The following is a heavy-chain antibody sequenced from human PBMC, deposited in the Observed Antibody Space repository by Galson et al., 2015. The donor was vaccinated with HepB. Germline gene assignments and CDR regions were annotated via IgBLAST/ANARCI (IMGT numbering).Heavy chain of an antibody. V-gene: IGHV3-7*03. D-gene: IGHD1-26*01. J-gene: IGHJ2*01. CDR3: ARNTDSGSYYAKYFDL. CDR1: GFTFSSYW. CDR2: IKQDGSQR. Sequence: SLRLSCAASGFTFSSYWMTWVRQAPGKGLEWVANIKQDGSQRHYIDSVRDRFTISRDNSKNSLFLQMNSLRAADTAVYYCARNTDSGSYYAKYFDLWGRGTLVTVSS.